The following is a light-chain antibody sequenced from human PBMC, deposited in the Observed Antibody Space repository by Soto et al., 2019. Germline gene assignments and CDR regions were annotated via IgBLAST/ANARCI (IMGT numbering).Light chain of an antibody. V-gene: IGKV1-5*01. CDR3: QQYNSYCT. CDR2: DAS. Sequence: DIQMTQSPSALSASVGDRVTITCRASQSISTWLAWYQHIPGKAPQLLIYDASSLQSGVPSRFSGSGSGTEFTLTISSLQPDDFATYYCQQYNSYCTFGQGTKLEIK. J-gene: IGKJ2*02. CDR1: QSISTW.